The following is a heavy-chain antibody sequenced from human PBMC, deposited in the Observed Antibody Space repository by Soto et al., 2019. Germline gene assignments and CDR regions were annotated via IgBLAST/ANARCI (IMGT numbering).Heavy chain of an antibody. Sequence: SETLSLTCAVYGGSFSGYYWSWIRQPPGKGLEWIGEINHSGSTNYNPSLKSRVTISVDTSKNQFSLKLSSVTAADTAVYYCARARAARYYFDYWGQGTLVTVSS. J-gene: IGHJ4*02. V-gene: IGHV4-34*01. D-gene: IGHD2-15*01. CDR1: GGSFSGYY. CDR2: INHSGST. CDR3: ARARAARYYFDY.